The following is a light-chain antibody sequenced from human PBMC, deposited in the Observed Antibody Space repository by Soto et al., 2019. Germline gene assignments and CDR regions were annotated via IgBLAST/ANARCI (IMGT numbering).Light chain of an antibody. V-gene: IGKV3-11*01. CDR2: DAS. CDR3: QQRSNWPIT. J-gene: IGKJ5*01. CDR1: HSINNY. Sequence: EIVLTQSPDTLSLSPVEIATLYCRASHSINNYLAWHQQKPGQAPRLLIYDASNRATGIPARFSGSGSGTDFTLTISSLEPEDFAIYYCQQRSNWPITCGQGTRREIK.